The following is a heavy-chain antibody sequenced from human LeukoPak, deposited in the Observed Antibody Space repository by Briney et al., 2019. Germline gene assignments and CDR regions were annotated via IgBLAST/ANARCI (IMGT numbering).Heavy chain of an antibody. CDR3: ARDMGYCSSTSCSLLYDAFDI. Sequence: SETLSLTCAVYGGSFSGYYWSWIRQPPGKGLEWIGEINHSGSTNYNPSLKSRVTISVDTSKNQFSLKLSSVTAADTAVYYCARDMGYCSSTSCSLLYDAFDIWGQGTMVTVSS. CDR2: INHSGST. CDR1: GGSFSGYY. V-gene: IGHV4-34*01. D-gene: IGHD2-2*01. J-gene: IGHJ3*02.